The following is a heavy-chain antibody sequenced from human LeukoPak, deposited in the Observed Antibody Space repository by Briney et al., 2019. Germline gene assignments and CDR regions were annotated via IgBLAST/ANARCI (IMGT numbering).Heavy chain of an antibody. CDR2: ISSSGSTI. CDR3: ARGGITGTTSVGAWFDP. J-gene: IGHJ5*02. Sequence: GGSLRLSCAASGFTFSSYEMNWVRQAPGKGLEWVSYISSSGSTIYYADSVKGRFTISRDNAKNSLYLQMNSLRAEDTAVYYCARGGITGTTSVGAWFDPWGQGTLVTVSP. D-gene: IGHD1-20*01. CDR1: GFTFSSYE. V-gene: IGHV3-48*03.